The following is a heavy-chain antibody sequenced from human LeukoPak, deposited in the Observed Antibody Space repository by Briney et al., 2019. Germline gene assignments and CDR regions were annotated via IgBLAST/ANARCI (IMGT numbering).Heavy chain of an antibody. J-gene: IGHJ4*02. CDR2: ISYDGSNK. CDR1: GFTFSSYD. D-gene: IGHD3-22*01. V-gene: IGHV3-30*18. Sequence: GRSLRLSCAASGFTFSSYDMHWVRQAPGKGLEWVAVISYDGSNKYYADSVKGRFTISRDNSKNTLYLQMNSLRAEDTAVYYCANGGYYDSSGYYYYWGQGTLVTVSS. CDR3: ANGGYYDSSGYYYY.